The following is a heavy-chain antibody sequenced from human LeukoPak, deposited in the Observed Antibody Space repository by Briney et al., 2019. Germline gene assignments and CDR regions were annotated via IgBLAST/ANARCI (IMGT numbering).Heavy chain of an antibody. CDR3: VTPLRWELSNDY. J-gene: IGHJ4*02. CDR2: VRTTADGGRG. CDR1: EFTFSNTW. Sequence: GASLRLCYAAAEFTFSNTWMSWVRQTRERRLEWVSFVRTTADGGRGEYAAHVKGRLTISRDVSINPLFLQIHSLKIEDTGVYYCVTPLRWELSNDYWGQGTLVTVSS. D-gene: IGHD4-23*01. V-gene: IGHV3-15*01.